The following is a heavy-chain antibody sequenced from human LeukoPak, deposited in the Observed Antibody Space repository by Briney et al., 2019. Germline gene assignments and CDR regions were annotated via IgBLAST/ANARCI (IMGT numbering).Heavy chain of an antibody. D-gene: IGHD3-22*01. CDR3: AGLVGRYSSGLYYYYFDY. J-gene: IGHJ4*02. V-gene: IGHV4-4*02. Sequence: PSETLSLTCTVSGDSINSLDLWSRVRQPPGKGLEWIGEMYLSGTTHSNPSVKSRVTISIDKSKNQFFLNLSSVTAADTAVYYCAGLVGRYSSGLYYYYFDYWGQGTLVTVSS. CDR2: MYLSGTT. CDR1: GDSINSLDL.